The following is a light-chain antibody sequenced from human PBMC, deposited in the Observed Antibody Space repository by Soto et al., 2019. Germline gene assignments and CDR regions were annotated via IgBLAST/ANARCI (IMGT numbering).Light chain of an antibody. CDR2: DAS. J-gene: IGKJ1*01. CDR3: LQYNDWPRT. CDR1: QSVSST. Sequence: EIVMTQSPATLSVSPGESATLSCRASQSVSSTLAWYQQKPGQAPRLLIYDASTRANGIPARFSGSGSGTEFTLTISNLQSEDFAVYYCLQYNDWPRTFGQGTKVDI. V-gene: IGKV3-15*01.